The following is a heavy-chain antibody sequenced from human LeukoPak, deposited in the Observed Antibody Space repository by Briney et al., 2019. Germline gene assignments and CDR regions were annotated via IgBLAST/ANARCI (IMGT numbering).Heavy chain of an antibody. D-gene: IGHD6-19*01. Sequence: GGSLRLSCAASGFTFSTYWMTWLRQAPGKGLDWVANIKQDGSEKYYVDSVKGRFTISRDNAKSSVYLHMNSLRAEDTAVYYCAGSSGWLLESWGQGALVTVSS. J-gene: IGHJ1*01. CDR2: IKQDGSEK. CDR1: GFTFSTYW. V-gene: IGHV3-7*04. CDR3: AGSSGWLLES.